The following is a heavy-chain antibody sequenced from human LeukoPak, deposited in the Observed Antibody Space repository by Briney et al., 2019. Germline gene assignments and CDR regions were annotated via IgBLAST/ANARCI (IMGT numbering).Heavy chain of an antibody. CDR1: GFTFSSYA. CDR3: ARVGTSDAFDI. Sequence: GGSLRLSCAASGFTFSSYAMHWVRQAPGKGLEWVAVISYDGSNKYYADSVKGRFTISRDNSKNTLYLQMNSLRAEDTAVYYCARVGTSDAFDIWGQGTMVTVSS. J-gene: IGHJ3*02. D-gene: IGHD1-1*01. CDR2: ISYDGSNK. V-gene: IGHV3-30-3*01.